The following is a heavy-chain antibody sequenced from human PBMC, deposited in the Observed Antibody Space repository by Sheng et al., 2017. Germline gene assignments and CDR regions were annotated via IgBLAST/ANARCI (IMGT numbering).Heavy chain of an antibody. D-gene: IGHD6-6*01. CDR2: INHSGST. Sequence: QVQLQQWGAGLLKPSETLSLTCAVYGGSFSGYYWSWIRQPPGKGLEWIGEINHSGSTNYNPSLKSRVTISVDTSKNQFSLKLSSVTAADTAVYYCARERLSSSADRWFDPWGQGTLVTVSS. J-gene: IGHJ5*02. CDR3: ARERLSSSADRWFDP. V-gene: IGHV4-34*01. CDR1: GGSFSGYY.